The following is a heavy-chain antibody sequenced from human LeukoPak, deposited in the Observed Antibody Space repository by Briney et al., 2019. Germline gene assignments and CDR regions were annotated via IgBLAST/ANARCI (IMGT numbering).Heavy chain of an antibody. V-gene: IGHV4-59*13. CDR1: GASINSYY. J-gene: IGHJ4*02. CDR2: IHYRGTT. CDR3: AREPFSGTSGTNFDY. D-gene: IGHD4-17*01. Sequence: PSETLSLTCSVSGASINSYYWNWIRQSPGKGLEWLGNIHYRGTTNYNPSLKSRVTLSLDSSKSQFALKVTSVTAADTAVYYCAREPFSGTSGTNFDYWGQGTLVTVSS.